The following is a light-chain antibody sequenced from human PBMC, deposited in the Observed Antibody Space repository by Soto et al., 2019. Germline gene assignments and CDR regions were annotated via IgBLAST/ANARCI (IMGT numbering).Light chain of an antibody. V-gene: IGKV1-17*01. CDR1: QGIGND. CDR2: LTY. J-gene: IGKJ1*01. Sequence: DIQMTQSPSSLSASVVDRVTITCRASQGIGNDLGWYQQKPWKAPKRLIYLTYSLQTGVPSRFSGSGSGTEFSLTISSLQPEDSATYFCLQHNSYPRTFGQGTKVEIK. CDR3: LQHNSYPRT.